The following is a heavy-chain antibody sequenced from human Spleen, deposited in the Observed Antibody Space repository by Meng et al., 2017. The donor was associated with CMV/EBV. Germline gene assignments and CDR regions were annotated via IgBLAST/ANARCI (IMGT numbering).Heavy chain of an antibody. CDR1: GYTFTSYY. V-gene: IGHV1-46*01. CDR2: INPSGGST. Sequence: ASVKVSCKASGYTFTSYYMHWVRQAPGQGLEWMGIINPSGGSTSYAQKFQGRVTMTRDTSTSTVYMELSSLRSEDTAVYYCARDREVEGQLDAFDIWGQGTMVTVSS. D-gene: IGHD6-6*01. J-gene: IGHJ3*02. CDR3: ARDREVEGQLDAFDI.